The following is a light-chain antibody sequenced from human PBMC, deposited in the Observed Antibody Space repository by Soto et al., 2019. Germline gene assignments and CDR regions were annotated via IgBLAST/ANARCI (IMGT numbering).Light chain of an antibody. J-gene: IGKJ1*01. CDR1: QSISSW. V-gene: IGKV1-5*03. CDR2: KAS. Sequence: DIQMTQSPSTLHASVGDRVNITCRTSQSISSWLAWYQHKPGTAPKLLIYKASSVQSGVPSRFSGSGSGTEFTLTISSLQPDDVATYYCQQYVTAFRSFGQGTKVDIK. CDR3: QQYVTAFRS.